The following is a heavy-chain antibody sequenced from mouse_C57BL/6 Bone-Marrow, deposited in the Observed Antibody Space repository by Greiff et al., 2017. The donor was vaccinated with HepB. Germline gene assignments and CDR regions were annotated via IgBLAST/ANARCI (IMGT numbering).Heavy chain of an antibody. Sequence: DVQLVESGGGLVKPGGSLKLSCAASGFTFSDYGMHWVRQAPEKGLEWVAYISSGSSTIYYADTVKGRFTISRDNAKNTLFLQMTSLRSEDTAMYYCARGYYGYSYYAMDYWGQGTSVTVSS. CDR2: ISSGSSTI. V-gene: IGHV5-17*01. D-gene: IGHD2-2*01. J-gene: IGHJ4*01. CDR3: ARGYYGYSYYAMDY. CDR1: GFTFSDYG.